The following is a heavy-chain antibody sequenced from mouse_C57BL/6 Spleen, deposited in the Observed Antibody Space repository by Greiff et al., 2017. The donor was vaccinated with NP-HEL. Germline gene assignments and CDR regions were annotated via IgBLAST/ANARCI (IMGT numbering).Heavy chain of an antibody. Sequence: QVQLKQSGTELVKPGASVKLSCKASGYTFTSYWMHWVKQRPGQGLEWIGNINPSNGGTNYNEKFKSKATLTVDKSSSTAYMQLSSLTSEDSAVYYCARDFITTGVVFDYWGQGTTLTVSS. CDR3: ARDFITTGVVFDY. V-gene: IGHV1-53*01. J-gene: IGHJ2*01. CDR1: GYTFTSYW. D-gene: IGHD1-1*01. CDR2: INPSNGGT.